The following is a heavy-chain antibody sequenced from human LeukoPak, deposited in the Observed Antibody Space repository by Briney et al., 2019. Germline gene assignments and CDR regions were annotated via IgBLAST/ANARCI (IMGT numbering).Heavy chain of an antibody. CDR3: ARGQCGDYVVY. Sequence: ASVKVSCKASGYTFTSYAMNCVRQAPGQGLEWMGWISAYNGNTNYAQKRQGRVTMTTDISKSTAYMELRRLRSDHTAVYYCARGQCGDYVVYWGQGPLVTVST. V-gene: IGHV1-18*01. CDR1: GYTFTSYA. J-gene: IGHJ4*02. CDR2: ISAYNGNT. D-gene: IGHD4-17*01.